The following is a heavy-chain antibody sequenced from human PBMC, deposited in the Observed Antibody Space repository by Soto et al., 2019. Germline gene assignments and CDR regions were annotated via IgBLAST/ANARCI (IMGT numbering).Heavy chain of an antibody. CDR3: ARSSYYYDSSGYYLIDSYFDY. J-gene: IGHJ4*02. CDR2: INPNSGGT. CDR1: GYTFTGYY. Sequence: ASVKVSCKASGYTFTGYYMHWVRQAPGQGLEWMGWINPNSGGTNYAQKFQGWVTMTRDTSISTAYMELSRLRSDDTAVYYCARSSYYYDSSGYYLIDSYFDYWGQGTLVTVS. V-gene: IGHV1-2*04. D-gene: IGHD3-22*01.